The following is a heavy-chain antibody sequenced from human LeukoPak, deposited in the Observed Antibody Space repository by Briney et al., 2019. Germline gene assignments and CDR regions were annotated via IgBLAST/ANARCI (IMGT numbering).Heavy chain of an antibody. V-gene: IGHV1-18*01. CDR2: ISAYNGDT. CDR3: ARAAQYSGSSRYFQH. D-gene: IGHD6-6*01. CDR1: GYTFTSYG. Sequence: ASVKVSCKASGYTFTSYGISWVRQAPGQGLEWMGWISAYNGDTDYVQKLQGRVTMTTDTSTTTAYMELRSLRSDDTAVYYCARAAQYSGSSRYFQHWGQGTLVTVSS. J-gene: IGHJ1*01.